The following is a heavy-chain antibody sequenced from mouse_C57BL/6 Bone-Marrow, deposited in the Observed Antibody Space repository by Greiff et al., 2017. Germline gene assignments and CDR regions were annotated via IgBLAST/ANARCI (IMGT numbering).Heavy chain of an antibody. J-gene: IGHJ1*03. CDR1: GFTFSDYY. V-gene: IGHV5-12*01. CDR2: ISNGGGST. CDR3: ARRGYYGSSYSYWYFDV. D-gene: IGHD1-1*01. Sequence: DVKLVESGGGLVQPGGSLKLSCAASGFTFSDYYMYWVRQTPEKRLEWVAYISNGGGSTYYPDTVKGRFTISRDNAKNTLYLQMSRLKSEDTAMYYCARRGYYGSSYSYWYFDVWGTGTTVTVSS.